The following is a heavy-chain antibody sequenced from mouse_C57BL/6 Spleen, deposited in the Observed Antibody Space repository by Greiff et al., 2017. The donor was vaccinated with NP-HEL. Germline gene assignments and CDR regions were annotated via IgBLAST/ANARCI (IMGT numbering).Heavy chain of an antibody. CDR1: GYSITSGYY. J-gene: IGHJ4*01. D-gene: IGHD2-5*01. CDR2: ISYDGSN. CDR3: ARLGSNYHVGHYYAMDY. V-gene: IGHV3-6*01. Sequence: EVQLQESGPGLVKPSQSLSLTCSVTGYSITSGYYWNWIRQFPGNKLEWMGYISYDGSNNYNPSLKNRISITRDTSKNQFFLKLNSVTTEDTATYYCARLGSNYHVGHYYAMDYWGQGTSVTVSS.